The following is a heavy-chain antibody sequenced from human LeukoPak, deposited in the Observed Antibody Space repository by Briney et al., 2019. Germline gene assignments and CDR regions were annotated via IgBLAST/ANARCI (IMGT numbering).Heavy chain of an antibody. CDR1: GESFSGYY. V-gene: IGHV4-34*01. J-gene: IGHJ4*02. CDR2: INHSVST. Sequence: SETLSLTCAVYGESFSGYYWSWIRQPPGKGLEWIGEINHSVSTNYNPYLKSRVTISVDTSKNQFSLKLSSVTAADTAVYYCARGHILQYIFCGGDGPLRHFDYWGQGTLVTVSS. CDR3: ARGHILQYIFCGGDGPLRHFDY. D-gene: IGHD2-21*02.